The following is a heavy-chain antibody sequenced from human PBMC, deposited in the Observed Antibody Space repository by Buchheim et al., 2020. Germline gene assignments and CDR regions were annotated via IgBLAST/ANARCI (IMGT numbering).Heavy chain of an antibody. CDR3: ARDSYSSSWYSYYYYGMDV. CDR1: GFTFSSYW. Sequence: EVQLVESGGGLVQPGGSLRLSCAASGFTFSSYWMHWFRQAPGKGLVWVSRINSDGSSTSYADSVKGRFTISRDNAKNTLYLQMNSLRAEDTAVYYCARDSYSSSWYSYYYYGMDVWGQGTT. J-gene: IGHJ6*02. V-gene: IGHV3-74*01. D-gene: IGHD6-13*01. CDR2: INSDGSST.